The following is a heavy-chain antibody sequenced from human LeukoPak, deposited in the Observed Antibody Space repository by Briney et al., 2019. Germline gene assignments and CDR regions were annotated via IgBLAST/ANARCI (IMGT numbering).Heavy chain of an antibody. V-gene: IGHV1-2*06. CDR2: INPNSGGT. D-gene: IGHD1-1*01. CDR3: ANRRRASRGYGMDV. Sequence: ASVKVSCKASGYTFTGYYMHWVRQAPGQGLEWMGRINPNSGGTNYAQKFQGRVTMTRDTSISTAYMELSRLRSEDTAVYYCANRRRASRGYGMDVWGQGITVTVSS. CDR1: GYTFTGYY. J-gene: IGHJ6*02.